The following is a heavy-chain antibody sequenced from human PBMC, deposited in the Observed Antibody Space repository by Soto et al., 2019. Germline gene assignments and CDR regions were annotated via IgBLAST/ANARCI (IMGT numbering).Heavy chain of an antibody. CDR3: ARDFDYLYDY. J-gene: IGHJ4*02. D-gene: IGHD3-9*01. CDR1: GGSFSGYY. Sequence: SETLSLTCAVYGGSFSGYYWSWIRQPPGKGLEWIGEINHSGSTNYNPSLKSRVTISVDTSKNQFSLTLSSVTAADTAVYYGARDFDYLYDYWGQGTLVTVSS. V-gene: IGHV4-34*01. CDR2: INHSGST.